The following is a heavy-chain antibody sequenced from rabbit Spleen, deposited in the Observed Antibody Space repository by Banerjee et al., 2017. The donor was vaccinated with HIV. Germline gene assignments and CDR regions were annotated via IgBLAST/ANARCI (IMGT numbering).Heavy chain of an antibody. CDR2: IYAGSGST. D-gene: IGHD1-1*01. CDR3: ARDPPSSSGVGSL. V-gene: IGHV1S40*01. J-gene: IGHJ4*01. CDR1: GFSFSSGDD. Sequence: QSLEESGGDLVKPGASLTLTCTASGFSFSSGDDLCWVRQAPGKGLEWIACIYAGSGSTYYASWAKGRFTISKTSSTTVTLQMTSLTAADTATYFCARDPPSSSGVGSLWGPGTLVTVS.